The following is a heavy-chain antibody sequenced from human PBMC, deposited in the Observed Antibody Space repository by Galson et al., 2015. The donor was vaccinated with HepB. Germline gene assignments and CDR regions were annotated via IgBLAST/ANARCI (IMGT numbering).Heavy chain of an antibody. D-gene: IGHD6-13*01. Sequence: SLRLSCAASGFTVSSNYMSWVRQAPGKGLEWVSVMYSGGSTNYADSVKGRFTISRDNSKNTLYLQMNSLRAEDTAVYYCASLSSWYIAFDIWGQGTMVTVSS. CDR1: GFTVSSNY. CDR3: ASLSSWYIAFDI. CDR2: MYSGGST. V-gene: IGHV3-66*01. J-gene: IGHJ3*02.